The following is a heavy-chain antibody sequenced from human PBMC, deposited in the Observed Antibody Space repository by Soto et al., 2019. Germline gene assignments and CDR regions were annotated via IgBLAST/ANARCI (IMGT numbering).Heavy chain of an antibody. CDR1: GGTLSSHI. D-gene: IGHD6-6*01. CDR3: ARDAPIEYSMWWFDP. J-gene: IGHJ5*02. V-gene: IGHV1-69*04. Sequence: VASVKVSCKASGGTLSSHIISWVRQAPGQGLEWMGRIIPILGIANYAQKFQGRVTITADKSTSTAYMELSSLRSEDTAVYYCARDAPIEYSMWWFDPWGQGTLVTVSS. CDR2: IIPILGIA.